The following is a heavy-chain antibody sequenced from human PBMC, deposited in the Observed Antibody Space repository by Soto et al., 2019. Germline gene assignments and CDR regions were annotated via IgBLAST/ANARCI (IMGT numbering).Heavy chain of an antibody. J-gene: IGHJ4*02. CDR1: GYSIISSNW. V-gene: IGHV4-28*01. CDR2: IYYSGTT. D-gene: IGHD1-26*01. CDR3: AIREIQSPIDY. Sequence: PSETLSLTCAVSGYSIISSNWWGWIRQPPGKGLEWIGYIYYSGTTYYNPSLKSRVTMSVDTSKNQFSLKLTSVTAVDTAVYYCAIREIQSPIDYWCQGTLVSVFS.